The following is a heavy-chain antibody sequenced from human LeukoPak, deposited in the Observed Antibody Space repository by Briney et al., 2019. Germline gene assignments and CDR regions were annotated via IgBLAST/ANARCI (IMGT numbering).Heavy chain of an antibody. D-gene: IGHD3-10*01. J-gene: IGHJ4*02. CDR1: GFTFSSYG. V-gene: IGHV3-30*18. CDR3: AKDREFYYGSGSYILDY. Sequence: QPGRSLRLSCAASGFTFSSYGMHWVRQAPGKGLEWVAVISYDGSNKYYADSVKGRFTISRDNSKNTLYLQMNSLRAEDTAVYYCAKDREFYYGSGSYILDYWGQGTLVTVSS. CDR2: ISYDGSNK.